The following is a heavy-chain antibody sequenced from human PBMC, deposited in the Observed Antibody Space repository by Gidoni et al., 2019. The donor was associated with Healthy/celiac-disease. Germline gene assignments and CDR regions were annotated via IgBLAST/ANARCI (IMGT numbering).Heavy chain of an antibody. CDR3: ARDGVAVAGTGDWFDP. CDR1: GFTFSSYA. D-gene: IGHD6-19*01. V-gene: IGHV3-30-3*01. CDR2: ISNDCSNK. Sequence: VQLVASGGGVVQPGRARRLSGAAYGFTFSSYAMHWVRQAPGKGLGWVAVISNDCSNKDYSDSVKGRFTISRYNSKNTLYLQMNSLRAEDTAVYYCARDGVAVAGTGDWFDPWGQVTPVTVSS. J-gene: IGHJ5*02.